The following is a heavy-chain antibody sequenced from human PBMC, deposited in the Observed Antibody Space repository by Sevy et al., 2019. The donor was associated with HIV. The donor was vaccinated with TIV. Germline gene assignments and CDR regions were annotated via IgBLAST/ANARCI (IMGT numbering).Heavy chain of an antibody. D-gene: IGHD3-10*01. CDR1: GFTFSSYG. V-gene: IGHV3-33*01. CDR2: IWYDGSNK. CDR3: ARGGTYGSGSWFDP. J-gene: IGHJ5*02. Sequence: GGSLRLSCAASGFTFSSYGMHWVRQAPGKGLEWVAVIWYDGSNKYYADSVKGRFTISRDNSKNTLYLQMNSLRAEDTAEYYCARGGTYGSGSWFDPWGQGTLVTVSS.